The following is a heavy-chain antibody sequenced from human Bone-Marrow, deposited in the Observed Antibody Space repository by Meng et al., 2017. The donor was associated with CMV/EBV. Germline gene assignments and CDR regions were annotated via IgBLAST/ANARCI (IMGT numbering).Heavy chain of an antibody. V-gene: IGHV4-39*01. D-gene: IGHD2-2*01. J-gene: IGHJ4*02. CDR3: ATLRNAFIDY. Sequence: TCTVSGGSISSRSYYWGWIRQPPGKGLEWIGSIYYSGSTYYNPSLKSRVTISVDTSKNQFSLKLSSVTAADTALYYCATLRNAFIDYWGQGTLVTVSS. CDR2: IYYSGST. CDR1: GGSISSRSYY.